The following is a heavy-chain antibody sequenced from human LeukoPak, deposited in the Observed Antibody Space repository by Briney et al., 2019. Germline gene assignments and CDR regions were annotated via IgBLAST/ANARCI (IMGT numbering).Heavy chain of an antibody. V-gene: IGHV1-69*06. Sequence: SVKVSCKASGGTFSSYAISWVRQAPGQGLQWMGGIIPIFGPANYAQKFQGRVTITADKSTSTAYMELSSLRSEDTAVYYCARAPPSTVTTPLYDYWGQGTLVTVSS. CDR3: ARAPPSTVTTPLYDY. CDR2: IIPIFGPA. CDR1: GGTFSSYA. D-gene: IGHD4-17*01. J-gene: IGHJ4*02.